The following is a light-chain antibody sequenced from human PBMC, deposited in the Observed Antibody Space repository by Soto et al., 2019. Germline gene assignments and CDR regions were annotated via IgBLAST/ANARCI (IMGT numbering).Light chain of an antibody. CDR1: SGHSSYI. Sequence: QAVVTQSSSVSASLGSSVKLTCTLSSGHSSYIIAWHQQQPGKAPRYLMKLEGSGNYNKGSGVPDRFSGSSSGADRYLSISNLQSEDEADYYCETWATDTRVFGGGTKLTVL. CDR2: LEGSGNY. V-gene: IGLV4-60*03. J-gene: IGLJ3*02. CDR3: ETWATDTRV.